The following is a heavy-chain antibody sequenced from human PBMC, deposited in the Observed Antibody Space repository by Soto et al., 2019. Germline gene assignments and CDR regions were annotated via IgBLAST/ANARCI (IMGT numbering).Heavy chain of an antibody. Sequence: QVQLVQSGAEVKKPGASVKVSCKASGYTFTSYAMHWVRQAPGQRLEWMGWINAGNGNTKYSQKFQGRVTITRDTSASTAYMELSSLRSEDTAVYYCARAFSIAVAGTSGYWGQGTLVTVSS. CDR2: INAGNGNT. V-gene: IGHV1-3*01. J-gene: IGHJ4*02. CDR3: ARAFSIAVAGTSGY. D-gene: IGHD6-19*01. CDR1: GYTFTSYA.